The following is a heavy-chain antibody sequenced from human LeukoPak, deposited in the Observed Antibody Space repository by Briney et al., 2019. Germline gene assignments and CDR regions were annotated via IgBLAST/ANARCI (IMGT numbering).Heavy chain of an antibody. CDR3: AGFSITMVRGVMPW. CDR1: GGSFSGYY. CDR2: INHSGST. D-gene: IGHD3-10*01. Sequence: PSETLSLTCAVYGGSFSGYYWSWIRQPPGKGLEWIGEINHSGSTNYNPSPKSRVTISVDTSKNQFSLKLSSVTAADTAVYYCAGFSITMVRGVMPWWGQGTLVTVSS. V-gene: IGHV4-34*01. J-gene: IGHJ4*02.